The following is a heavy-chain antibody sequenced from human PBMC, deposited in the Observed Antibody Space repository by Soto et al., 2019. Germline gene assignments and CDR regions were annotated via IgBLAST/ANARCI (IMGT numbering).Heavy chain of an antibody. CDR3: ARDHSTIFGVVILAFDI. D-gene: IGHD3-3*01. CDR1: GYTFTSYY. V-gene: IGHV1-46*03. Sequence: ASVKVSCKASGYTFTSYYMHWVRQAPGQGFEWMGIINPSGGSTSYAQKFQGRVTMTRDTSTSTVYMELSSLRSEDTAVYYCARDHSTIFGVVILAFDIWGQGTMVTVSS. J-gene: IGHJ3*02. CDR2: INPSGGST.